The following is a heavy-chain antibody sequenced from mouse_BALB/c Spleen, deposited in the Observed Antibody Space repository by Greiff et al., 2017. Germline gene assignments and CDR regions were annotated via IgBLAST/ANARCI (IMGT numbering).Heavy chain of an antibody. V-gene: IGHV2-2*02. CDR2: IWSGGST. Sequence: QVQLQQSGPGLVQPSQSLSITCTVSGFSLTSYGVHWVRQSPGKGLEWLGVIWSGGSTDYNAAFISRLSISKDNSKSQVFFKMNSLQANDTAIYYCARNSGNYKCSFAYWGQGTLVTVSA. CDR1: GFSLTSYG. J-gene: IGHJ3*01. D-gene: IGHD2-1*01. CDR3: ARNSGNYKCSFAY.